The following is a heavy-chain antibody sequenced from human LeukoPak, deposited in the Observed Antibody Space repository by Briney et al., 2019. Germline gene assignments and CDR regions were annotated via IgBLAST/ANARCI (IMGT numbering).Heavy chain of an antibody. CDR2: IYYSGST. V-gene: IGHV4-59*01. CDR1: GGSISSYY. J-gene: IGHJ6*03. D-gene: IGHD4-11*01. CDR3: ARGTDYNVLYYYYMDV. Sequence: PSETLSLTCAVYGGSISSYYWSWIRQPPGKGLEWIGYIYYSGSTNYNPSLESRVTISVDTSKNQFSLKLSSVTAADTAVYYCARGTDYNVLYYYYMDVWGTGTTVTVSS.